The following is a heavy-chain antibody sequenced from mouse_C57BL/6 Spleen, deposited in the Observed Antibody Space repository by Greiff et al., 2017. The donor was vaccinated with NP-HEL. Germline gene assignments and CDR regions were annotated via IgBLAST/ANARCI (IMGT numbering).Heavy chain of an antibody. J-gene: IGHJ4*01. D-gene: IGHD2-5*01. V-gene: IGHV6-3*01. CDR2: IRLKSDNYAT. CDR1: GFTFSNYW. CDR3: TAYYSNYGGAMDY. Sequence: DVMLVESGGGLVQPGGSMKLSCVASGFTFSNYWMNWVRQSPEKGLEWVAQIRLKSDNYATHYAESVKGRFTISRDDSKSSVYLQMNNLRAEDTGIYYCTAYYSNYGGAMDYWGQGTSVTVSS.